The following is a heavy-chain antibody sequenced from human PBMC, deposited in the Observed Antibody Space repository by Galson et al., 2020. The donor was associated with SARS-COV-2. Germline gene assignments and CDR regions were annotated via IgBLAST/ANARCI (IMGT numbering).Heavy chain of an antibody. D-gene: IGHD3-10*01. CDR3: ARDQRGSGSRARHFDL. CDR2: AYMLGSS. CDR1: GGSISSYY. Sequence: SEILSLTCTVPGGSISSYYWSWIRQPVGQGLEWIGLAYMLGSSKYNPSRKSRVNMSVDRSKNQSSLKLTSVTAADTHVYYCARDQRGSGSRARHFDLWGRGTLVTVSS. J-gene: IGHJ2*01. V-gene: IGHV4-4*07.